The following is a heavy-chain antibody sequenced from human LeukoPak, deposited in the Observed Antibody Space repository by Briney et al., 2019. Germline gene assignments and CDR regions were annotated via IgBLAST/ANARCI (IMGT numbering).Heavy chain of an antibody. J-gene: IGHJ4*02. V-gene: IGHV4-39*07. CDR1: GGSISSSSYY. D-gene: IGHD1-26*01. CDR3: ARDNIGSQTYYFDY. Sequence: SETLSLTCTVSGGSISSSSYYRGWIRQPPGKGLEWIGSIYYSGSTYYNPSLKSRVTISVDTSKNQFSLKLSSVTAADTAVYYCARDNIGSQTYYFDYWGQGTLVTVSS. CDR2: IYYSGST.